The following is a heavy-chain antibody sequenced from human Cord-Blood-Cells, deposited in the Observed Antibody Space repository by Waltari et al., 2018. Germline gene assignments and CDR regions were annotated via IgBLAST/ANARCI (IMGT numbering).Heavy chain of an antibody. D-gene: IGHD6-19*01. V-gene: IGHV4-34*01. J-gene: IGHJ3*02. Sequence: QVQLQQWGAGLLKPSETLSLTCAVYVGSFSGYYWSWTRQPPGKGLQWIGEINHSGSTNYNPSLKSRVTISVDTSKNQFSLKLSSVTAADTAVYYCARLAVAGTGDAFDIWGQGTMVTDSS. CDR2: INHSGST. CDR1: VGSFSGYY. CDR3: ARLAVAGTGDAFDI.